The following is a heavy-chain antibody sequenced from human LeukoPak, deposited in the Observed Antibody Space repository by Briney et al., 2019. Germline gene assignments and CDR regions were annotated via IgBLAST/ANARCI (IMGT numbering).Heavy chain of an antibody. D-gene: IGHD3-10*01. V-gene: IGHV4-34*01. J-gene: IGHJ4*02. Sequence: SETLSLTCTVSGGSISSYYWSWIRQPPGKGLEWIGEINHSGSTNYNPSLKSRVTISVDTSKNQFSLKLSSVTAADTAVYYCARTEASHYYGSGSYYNAFDYWGQGTLVTVSS. CDR3: ARTEASHYYGSGSYYNAFDY. CDR1: GGSISSYY. CDR2: INHSGST.